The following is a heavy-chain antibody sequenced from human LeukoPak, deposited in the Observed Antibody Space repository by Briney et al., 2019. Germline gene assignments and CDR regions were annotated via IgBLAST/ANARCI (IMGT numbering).Heavy chain of an antibody. CDR1: GGPISSYY. CDR3: ARQNYGDAFDI. J-gene: IGHJ3*02. D-gene: IGHD3-16*01. Sequence: SETLSLTCTVSGGPISSYYWSWIRQPPGKGLEWIGYIYYSGSTNYNPSLKSRVTISVDTSKNQFSLKLSSVTAADTAVYYCARQNYGDAFDIWGQGTMVTVSS. CDR2: IYYSGST. V-gene: IGHV4-59*01.